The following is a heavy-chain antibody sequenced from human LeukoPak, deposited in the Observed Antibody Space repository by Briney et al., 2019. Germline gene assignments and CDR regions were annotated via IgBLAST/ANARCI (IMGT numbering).Heavy chain of an antibody. CDR2: ISDPGAGT. V-gene: IGHV3-23*01. CDR1: GCTFNDYA. Sequence: GGSLRLSCAASGCTFNDYAMTWVRQAPGKGLEWVSSISDPGAGTYYADTVKGRFTISRDNSRNTLFLQMNSLRSEDTAVYSCAKNQWELTDWGQGTLVTVSS. J-gene: IGHJ4*02. D-gene: IGHD1-26*01. CDR3: AKNQWELTD.